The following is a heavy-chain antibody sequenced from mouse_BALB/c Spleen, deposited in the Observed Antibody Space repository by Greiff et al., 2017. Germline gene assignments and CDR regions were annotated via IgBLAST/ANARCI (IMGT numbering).Heavy chain of an antibody. V-gene: IGHV5-6-3*01. CDR3: ARANYDYDWFAY. J-gene: IGHJ3*01. Sequence: EVKLMESGGGLVQPGGSLKLSCAASGFTFSSYGMSWVRQTPDKRLELVATINSNGGSTYYPDSVKGRFTISRDNAKNTLYLQMSSLKSEDTAMYYCARANYDYDWFAYWGQGTLVTVSA. CDR1: GFTFSSYG. CDR2: INSNGGST. D-gene: IGHD2-4*01.